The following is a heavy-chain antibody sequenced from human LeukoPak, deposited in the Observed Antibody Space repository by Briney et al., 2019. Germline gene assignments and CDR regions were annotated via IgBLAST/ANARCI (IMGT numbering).Heavy chain of an antibody. J-gene: IGHJ4*02. CDR3: AKSLDY. V-gene: IGHV3-7*01. Sequence: GGSLRLSRAASGFTFSRSWMDWVRQTPGKGLEWVANIKQDGTETYYVDSARGRFTISRDNAKNSLYLQMDSLRVEDTGIYYCAKSLDYWGQGTLVTVSS. CDR1: GFTFSRSW. CDR2: IKQDGTET.